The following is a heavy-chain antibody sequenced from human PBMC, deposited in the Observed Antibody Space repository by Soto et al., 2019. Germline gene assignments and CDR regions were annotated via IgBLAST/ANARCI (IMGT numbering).Heavy chain of an antibody. CDR2: IIPIFGTA. Sequence: QVQLVQSGAEVKKPGSSVKVSCKASGGTFSSYAISWVRQAPGQGLEWMGGIIPIFGTANYAQKFQGRVTITADKSTSTAYMELSSLRSGDTAVYYCARRGASSIAARPAPTDYGMDVWGQGNTVTVSS. J-gene: IGHJ6*02. CDR1: GGTFSSYA. CDR3: ARRGASSIAARPAPTDYGMDV. V-gene: IGHV1-69*06. D-gene: IGHD6-6*01.